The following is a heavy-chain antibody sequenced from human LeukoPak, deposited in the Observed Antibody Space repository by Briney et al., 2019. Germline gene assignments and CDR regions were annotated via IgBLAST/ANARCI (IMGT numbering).Heavy chain of an antibody. CDR1: GYSFTSYW. CDR2: IYPGDSDT. D-gene: IGHD1/OR15-1a*01. J-gene: IGHJ3*02. CDR3: ARHPPPYNWNTRAVRAFDI. Sequence: GESLKISCKGSGYSFTSYWIGWVRQMPGKGLEWMGIIYPGDSDTRYSPSFQGQVTISADKSISTAYLQWSSLKASDTAMYYCARHPPPYNWNTRAVRAFDIWGQGTMVTVSS. V-gene: IGHV5-51*01.